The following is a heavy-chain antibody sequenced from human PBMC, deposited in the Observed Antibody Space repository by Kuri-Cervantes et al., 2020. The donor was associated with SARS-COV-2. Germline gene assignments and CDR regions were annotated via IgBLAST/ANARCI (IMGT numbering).Heavy chain of an antibody. D-gene: IGHD2-15*01. V-gene: IGHV5-51*01. CDR2: IYPGDSDT. Sequence: GGSLRLSCKTSGYTFTSYWIGWVRQMPGKGLEWMGIIYPGDSDTRYSPSFQGQVTISADKSISTAYLQWSSLKASDTAMYYCAIRGYCSGGSRYYVDYWGQGTLVTVSS. CDR1: GYTFTSYW. J-gene: IGHJ4*02. CDR3: AIRGYCSGGSRYYVDY.